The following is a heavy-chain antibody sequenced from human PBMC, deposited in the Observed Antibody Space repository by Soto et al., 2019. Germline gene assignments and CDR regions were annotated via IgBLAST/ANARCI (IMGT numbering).Heavy chain of an antibody. J-gene: IGHJ6*02. CDR3: ARAPPGRLAIFGGPIKGRGMDV. V-gene: IGHV1-69*06. D-gene: IGHD3-3*01. CDR2: IIPIFGTA. Sequence: SVKVSCKASGGTFSSYAISWVRQAPGQGLEWMGGIIPIFGTANYAQKFQGRVTITADKSTSTAYMELSSLRSEDTAVYYCARAPPGRLAIFGGPIKGRGMDVWGQGTTVTVSS. CDR1: GGTFSSYA.